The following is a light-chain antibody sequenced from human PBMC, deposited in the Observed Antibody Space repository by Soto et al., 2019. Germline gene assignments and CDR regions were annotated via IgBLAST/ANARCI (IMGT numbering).Light chain of an antibody. CDR3: KHRSNWPPT. CDR2: DAS. V-gene: IGKV3-11*01. CDR1: QSVDSY. J-gene: IGKJ1*01. Sequence: EIVLTQSPGTLSLSPGERATLSCRASQSVDSYLAWYQQKVGQAPRLLIYDASNRATGIPARFSGSGSGTDFTLTISPLAPEAFAVSYCKHRSNWPPTFGQGTKVDIK.